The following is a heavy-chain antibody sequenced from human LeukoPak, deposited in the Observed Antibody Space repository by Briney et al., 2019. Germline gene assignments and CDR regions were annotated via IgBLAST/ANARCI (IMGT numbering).Heavy chain of an antibody. CDR1: GFTFSSYG. CDR3: ARGPPWYFDL. Sequence: GGSLRLSCAASGFTFSSYGMSWVRQAPGKGLEWVSAISGSGDRTYYADSVKGRFTISRDNSKNTLYLQMNSLRVEDTVVYYCARGPPWYFDLWGRGTLVTVSS. CDR2: ISGSGDRT. D-gene: IGHD6-25*01. J-gene: IGHJ2*01. V-gene: IGHV3-23*01.